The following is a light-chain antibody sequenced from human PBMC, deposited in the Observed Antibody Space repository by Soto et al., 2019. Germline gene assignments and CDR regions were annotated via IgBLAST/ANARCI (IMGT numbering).Light chain of an antibody. V-gene: IGKV3-20*01. Sequence: EIVLTQSPGALSLSPGERATLSCRASQSVDNNHLAWYHQKPGQAPRLLIYETFRRATGVPDRISGSGSGTDFTLTISRLEPEDFAEYYCQQHVSSPRKFGQGTKIEIK. CDR1: QSVDNNH. J-gene: IGKJ1*01. CDR3: QQHVSSPRK. CDR2: ETF.